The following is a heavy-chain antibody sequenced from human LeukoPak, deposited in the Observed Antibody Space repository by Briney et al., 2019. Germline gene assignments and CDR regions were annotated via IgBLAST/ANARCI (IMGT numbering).Heavy chain of an antibody. V-gene: IGHV3-23*01. CDR2: VSASGTIT. Sequence: PGGSLRLSCAASGFTFSSYWMSWVRQAPGKGLEWVSVVSASGTITYYADSVKGRFTISRDNSKNTLSLQMSSLRAEDSAVYYCAKPYIPEPGNSYFDPWGQGTLVTVSS. CDR1: GFTFSSYW. CDR3: AKPYIPEPGNSYFDP. D-gene: IGHD5-18*01. J-gene: IGHJ5*02.